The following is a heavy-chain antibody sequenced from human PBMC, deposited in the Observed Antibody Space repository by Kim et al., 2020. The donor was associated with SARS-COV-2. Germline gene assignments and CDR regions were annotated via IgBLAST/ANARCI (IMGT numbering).Heavy chain of an antibody. Sequence: GGSLRLSCAASGFIFTNYAMHWVRQSPGKGLEWLAVLSYDGRNKYYADSVKGRFTISRDNSKNILYLQMNSLRADDTAVYYCARKGAAGTDYYYNGMDVWGQGTTVTVSS. J-gene: IGHJ6*02. V-gene: IGHV3-30*04. CDR3: ARKGAAGTDYYYNGMDV. D-gene: IGHD6-13*01. CDR1: GFIFTNYA. CDR2: LSYDGRNK.